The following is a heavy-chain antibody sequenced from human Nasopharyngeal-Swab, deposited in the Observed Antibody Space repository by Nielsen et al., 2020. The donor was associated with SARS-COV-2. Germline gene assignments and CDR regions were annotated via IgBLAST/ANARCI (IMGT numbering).Heavy chain of an antibody. Sequence: ASVKVSCKASGYTFTGYYMHWVRQAPGQGLEWMGRNTPNRGGTNYAQKIQGRATMTRDTSIRTAYMELSRLRADDTALYYWASWYFEGILPPPRRWLDYWGQGTLVTVSS. D-gene: IGHD3-9*01. J-gene: IGHJ4*02. CDR3: ASWYFEGILPPPRRWLDY. CDR1: GYTFTGYY. V-gene: IGHV1-2*06. CDR2: NTPNRGGT.